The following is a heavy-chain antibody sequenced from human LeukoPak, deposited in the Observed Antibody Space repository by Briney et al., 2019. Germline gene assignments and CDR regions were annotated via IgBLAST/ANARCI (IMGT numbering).Heavy chain of an antibody. V-gene: IGHV4-59*01. CDR1: GGSISSYY. CDR2: IYYSGST. J-gene: IGHJ5*02. Sequence: SETLSLTCTVSGGSISSYYWSWIRQPPGKGLEWIGYIYYSGSTNYNPSLKSRVTISVDTSKNQFSLKLSSVTAADTAVYYCARSPSRYCSGGSCPNWFDPWGQATLVTVSS. D-gene: IGHD2-15*01. CDR3: ARSPSRYCSGGSCPNWFDP.